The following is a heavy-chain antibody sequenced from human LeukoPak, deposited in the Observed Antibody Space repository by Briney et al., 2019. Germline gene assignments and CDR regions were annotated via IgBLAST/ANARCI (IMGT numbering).Heavy chain of an antibody. CDR3: ARSRMWAFMDV. D-gene: IGHD1-26*01. J-gene: IGHJ6*03. V-gene: IGHV3-21*01. CDR1: GFTFSSYS. Sequence: GGSLRLSCAASGFTFSSYSMNWVRQAPGKGLEWVSSISSSSYIYYADSVKGRFTISRDNAKNSLYLQMNSLRAEDTAVYYCARSRMWAFMDVWGKGTTVTVSS. CDR2: ISSSSYI.